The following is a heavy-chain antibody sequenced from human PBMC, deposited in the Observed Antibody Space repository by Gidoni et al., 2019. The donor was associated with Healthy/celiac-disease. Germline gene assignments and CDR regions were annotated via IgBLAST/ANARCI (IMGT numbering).Heavy chain of an antibody. J-gene: IGHJ4*02. V-gene: IGHV3-21*01. CDR1: GFTFSSYS. Sequence: EVQLVESGGGLVKPGGSLRLSCAASGFTFSSYSMNWVRQAPGKGLEWVSSISSSSSYIYYADSVKGRFTISRDNAKNSLYLQMNSLRAEDTAVYYCARDDDLGRPFDYWGQGTLVTVSS. CDR3: ARDDDLGRPFDY. CDR2: ISSSSSYI. D-gene: IGHD7-27*01.